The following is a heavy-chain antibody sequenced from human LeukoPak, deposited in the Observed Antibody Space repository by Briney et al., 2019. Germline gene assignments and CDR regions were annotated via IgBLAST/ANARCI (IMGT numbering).Heavy chain of an antibody. CDR3: AKSSYSYGNDAFDI. CDR1: GFTFDNNT. Sequence: PGGSLRFSSAPSGFTFDNNTMHSVRQALGKGLERGSVIRSGVGVTYYTHSVRGRFTISTDNSTNTLYIHINRLGAENTAVYYFAKSSYSYGNDAFDICGQGKMVSVSS. CDR2: IRSGVGVT. J-gene: IGHJ3*02. D-gene: IGHD5-18*01. V-gene: IGHV3-23*01.